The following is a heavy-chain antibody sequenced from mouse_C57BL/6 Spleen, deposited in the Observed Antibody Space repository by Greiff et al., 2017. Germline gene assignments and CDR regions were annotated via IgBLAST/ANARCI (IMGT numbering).Heavy chain of an antibody. CDR3: ARHYGNPYYAMDY. V-gene: IGHV1-76*01. CDR2: IYPGSGNT. CDR1: GYTFTDYY. Sequence: QVQLQQSGAELVRPGASVKLSCKASGYTFTDYYINWVKQRPGQGLEWIARIYPGSGNTYYNEKFKGKATLTAEKSSSTAYMQLSSLTSEDSAVYFCARHYGNPYYAMDYWGQGTSVTVSS. D-gene: IGHD2-1*01. J-gene: IGHJ4*01.